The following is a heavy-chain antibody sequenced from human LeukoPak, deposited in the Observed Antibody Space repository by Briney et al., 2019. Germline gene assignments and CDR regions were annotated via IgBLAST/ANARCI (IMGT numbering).Heavy chain of an antibody. CDR1: GGSISSNNYY. CDR2: IYYSGTT. D-gene: IGHD3-10*02. CDR3: GGTRCSGPNFELGPFGS. V-gene: IGHV4-39*01. J-gene: IGHJ4*02. Sequence: PSETLSLTCTVSGGSISSNNYYWGWIRQPPGKGLEWLGTIYYSGTTYYSPTLLSRGTLSVDMSKNQFSLKLYSVTAADTAVYYLGGTRCSGPNFELGPFGSLGQGT.